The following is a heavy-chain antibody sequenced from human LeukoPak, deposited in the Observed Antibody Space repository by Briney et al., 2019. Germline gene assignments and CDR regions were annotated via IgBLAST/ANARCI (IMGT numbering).Heavy chain of an antibody. CDR3: ARGGFFDILTGYYQTQYYYPMDV. Sequence: HAGGSLRLSCAASGFSFSSYWMYWVRQAPGKGLVWVSYISSSGSTIYYADSVKGRFTISRDNSKNTVSLEMNSLRAEDTAVYYCARGGFFDILTGYYQTQYYYPMDVWGRGTTVTVSS. CDR2: ISSSGSTI. CDR1: GFSFSSYW. J-gene: IGHJ6*02. D-gene: IGHD3-9*01. V-gene: IGHV3-48*01.